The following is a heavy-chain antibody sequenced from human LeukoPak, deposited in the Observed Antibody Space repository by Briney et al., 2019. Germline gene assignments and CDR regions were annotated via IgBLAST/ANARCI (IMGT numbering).Heavy chain of an antibody. Sequence: SETLSLTCTVSGGSIRSQYWSWIRQPAGRGLEWLGRIYASGSTNYSPSLKSRVTMSLDTSKNQFSLKLSSVTAADTAVYYCARLIWVGATRAFDIWGQGTMVTVSS. V-gene: IGHV4-4*07. J-gene: IGHJ3*02. D-gene: IGHD1-26*01. CDR1: GGSIRSQY. CDR2: IYASGST. CDR3: ARLIWVGATRAFDI.